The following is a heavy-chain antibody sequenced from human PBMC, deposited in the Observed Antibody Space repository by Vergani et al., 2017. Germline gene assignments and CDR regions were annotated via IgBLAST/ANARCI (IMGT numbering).Heavy chain of an antibody. Sequence: QLQLQESGSGLVKPSQTLSLTCAVSGGSISSGGYSWSWIRQPPGKGLEWIGYIYHSGSTNYNPSLKSRVTISVDTSKNQFSLKLSSVSAADTAVYYCAREWGNYDILTGFYYYYGMDVWGQGTTVTVSS. D-gene: IGHD3-9*01. CDR3: AREWGNYDILTGFYYYYGMDV. CDR1: GGSISSGGYS. J-gene: IGHJ6*02. CDR2: IYHSGST. V-gene: IGHV4-30-2*01.